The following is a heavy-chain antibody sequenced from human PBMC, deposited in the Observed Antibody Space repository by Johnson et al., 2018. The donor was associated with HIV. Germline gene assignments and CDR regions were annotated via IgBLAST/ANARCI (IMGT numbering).Heavy chain of an antibody. CDR1: GFTFSSYA. CDR2: MSYDGTNK. D-gene: IGHD2-21*01. J-gene: IGHJ3*02. Sequence: QVQLVESGGGVVQPGRSLRLSCAASGFTFSSYAMHWVRQAPGKGLEWVAVMSYDGTNKYYADSVKGRFTISRDNSKNTLYLQMNSLRAEDTAVYYCARCYCGGDCFSWSALSGPFDIWGQGTMVTVSS. CDR3: ARCYCGGDCFSWSALSGPFDI. V-gene: IGHV3-30*04.